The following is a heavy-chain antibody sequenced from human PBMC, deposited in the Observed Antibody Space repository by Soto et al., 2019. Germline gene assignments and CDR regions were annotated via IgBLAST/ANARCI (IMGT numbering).Heavy chain of an antibody. CDR3: ARGRVTNVRGVITPFDY. CDR1: GYTFTSYD. J-gene: IGHJ4*02. D-gene: IGHD3-10*01. CDR2: MNPNSGNT. V-gene: IGHV1-8*01. Sequence: QVQLVQSGAEVKKPGASVKVSCKASGYTFTSYDINWVRQATGQGLEWMGWMNPNSGNTGYAQKFQGRVTMTRNTSISTGYMELSSLRSEDTAVYYCARGRVTNVRGVITPFDYWGQGTLVTVSS.